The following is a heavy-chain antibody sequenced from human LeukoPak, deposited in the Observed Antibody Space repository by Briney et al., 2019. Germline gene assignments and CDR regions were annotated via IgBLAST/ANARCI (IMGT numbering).Heavy chain of an antibody. CDR2: ISSGSTYV. V-gene: IGHV3-21*01. D-gene: IGHD6-6*01. J-gene: IGHJ3*02. CDR1: GFAFSGSA. CDR3: GRVGGRSKAAKGDAFDI. Sequence: GGSLRLSCAASGFAFSGSAIHWVRQAPGKGLEWVSSISSGSTYVYYADSVQGRFTISRDNAQSSMYLQMNSLRAEDTAVYYCGRVGGRSKAAKGDAFDIWGQGTMVVVSS.